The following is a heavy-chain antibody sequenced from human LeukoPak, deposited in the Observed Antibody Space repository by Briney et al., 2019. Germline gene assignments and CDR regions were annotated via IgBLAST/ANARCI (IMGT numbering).Heavy chain of an antibody. CDR3: ARVGWYYYDSSGLHVDAFDI. J-gene: IGHJ3*02. D-gene: IGHD3-22*01. Sequence: GASVKVSCKASGYTFTSYAMNWVRQAPEQGLEWMGWINTNTGNPTYAQGFTGRFVFSLDTSVSTAYLQISILKAEDTAVYYCARVGWYYYDSSGLHVDAFDIWGQGTMVTVSS. V-gene: IGHV7-4-1*02. CDR2: INTNTGNP. CDR1: GYTFTSYA.